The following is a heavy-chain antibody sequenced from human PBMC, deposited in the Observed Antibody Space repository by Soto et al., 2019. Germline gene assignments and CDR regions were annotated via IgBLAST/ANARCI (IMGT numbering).Heavy chain of an antibody. V-gene: IGHV1-3*01. CDR3: ARSSGYSYGFDY. J-gene: IGHJ4*02. CDR1: GYTFTSYA. D-gene: IGHD5-18*01. Sequence: GASVKVSCKASGYTFTSYAMHWVRQAPGQRLEWMGWINAGNGNTKYSQKFQGRVTITRDTSASTAYMELSSLRSDDTAVYYCARSSGYSYGFDYWGQGTLVTVSS. CDR2: INAGNGNT.